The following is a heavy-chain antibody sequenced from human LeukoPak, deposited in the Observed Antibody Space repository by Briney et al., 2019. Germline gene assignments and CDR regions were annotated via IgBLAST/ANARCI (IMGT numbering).Heavy chain of an antibody. J-gene: IGHJ5*02. Sequence: GGSLRLSCAASGFTFSSYAMSWVRQAPGKGLEWVANIKQDGSEKYYVDSVKGRFTISRDNAKNSLYLQMNSLRAEDTAVYYCARDFCSSTSCFYDPWGQGTLVTVSS. CDR3: ARDFCSSTSCFYDP. CDR2: IKQDGSEK. V-gene: IGHV3-7*01. CDR1: GFTFSSYA. D-gene: IGHD2-2*01.